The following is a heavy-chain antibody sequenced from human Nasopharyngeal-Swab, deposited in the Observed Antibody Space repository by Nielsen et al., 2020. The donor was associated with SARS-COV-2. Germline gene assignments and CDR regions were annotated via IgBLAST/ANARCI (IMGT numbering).Heavy chain of an antibody. V-gene: IGHV3-9*01. CDR3: AKDTAWFGEGDAFDI. CDR2: ISWNSGST. CDR1: GFTFDDYA. J-gene: IGHJ3*02. D-gene: IGHD3-10*01. Sequence: SLKISCAASGFTFDDYAMHWVRQAPGKGLEWVSGISWNSGSTGYADSVKGRFTISRDNAKNSLYLQMNSLRAEDTALYYCAKDTAWFGEGDAFDIWGQGTMVTVSS.